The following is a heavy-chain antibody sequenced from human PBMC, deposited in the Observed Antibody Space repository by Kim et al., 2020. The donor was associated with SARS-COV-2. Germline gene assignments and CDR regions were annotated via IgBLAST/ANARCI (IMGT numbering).Heavy chain of an antibody. CDR1: VFKFERCS. D-gene: IGHD6-6*01. J-gene: IGHJ4*02. CDR3: TRDLVPGGADY. V-gene: IGHV3-9*01. CDR2: LSLDSERI. Sequence: GGSLRLSCEVSVFKFERCSVNLVRQPQGKGLEWVSGLSLDSERIGYADSVKGRFTVSRDKAKDTLYLQMDSLRIEDTAFYYCTRDLVPGGADYWGQGTLVTVSS.